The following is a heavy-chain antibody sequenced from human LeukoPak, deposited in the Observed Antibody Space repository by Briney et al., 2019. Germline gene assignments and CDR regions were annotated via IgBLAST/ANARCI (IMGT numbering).Heavy chain of an antibody. V-gene: IGHV4-59*08. Sequence: PSETLSLTCTVSGGSISSYYWSWIRQPPGKGLEWIGYIHYSGSPNYNPSLKSRVTISLDTSKNQFSLNLSSVTAADTAVYYCARWRYAADYWGQGTLVTVSS. CDR3: ARWRYAADY. CDR2: IHYSGSP. J-gene: IGHJ4*02. CDR1: GGSISSYY. D-gene: IGHD3-16*01.